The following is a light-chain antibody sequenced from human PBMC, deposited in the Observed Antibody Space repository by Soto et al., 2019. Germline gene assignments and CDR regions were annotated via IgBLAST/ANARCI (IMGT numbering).Light chain of an antibody. V-gene: IGKV1-5*01. J-gene: IGKJ3*01. CDR1: QSISSW. CDR3: QQYNSSPFT. Sequence: DIPMTQSPSTLSASVGDRVTITCRASQSISSWLAWYQQKPGKAPKLLIYDASSLESGVPSRFSGSGSGTEFTLTISSLQSDDFATYYCQQYNSSPFTFGPGTKVHIK. CDR2: DAS.